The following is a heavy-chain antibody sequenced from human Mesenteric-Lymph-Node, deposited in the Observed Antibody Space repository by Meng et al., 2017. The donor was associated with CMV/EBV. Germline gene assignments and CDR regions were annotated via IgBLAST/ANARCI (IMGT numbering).Heavy chain of an antibody. CDR3: VKNIAYGSGYGIDV. D-gene: IGHD3-10*01. CDR1: GFTFDDYT. Sequence: RLSCAASGFTFDDYTMHWVRQSPGKGLEWVSLITWDSSNIDYGDSVKGRFTISRDNSKNSLFLQMHSLTTEDSALYYCVKNIAYGSGYGIDVWGQGTTVTVSS. CDR2: ITWDSSNI. V-gene: IGHV3-43*01. J-gene: IGHJ6*02.